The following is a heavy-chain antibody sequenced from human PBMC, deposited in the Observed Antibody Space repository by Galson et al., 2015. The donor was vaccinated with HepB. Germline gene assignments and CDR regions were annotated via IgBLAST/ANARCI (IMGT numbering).Heavy chain of an antibody. Sequence: SVKVSCKASGYTFTSYDINWVRQATGQGLEWMGWMNPNSGNTGYAQKFQGRVTMTRNTSISTAYMELSSLRSEDTAVYYCARVEVRFLEWLSWGGNWFDPWGQGTLVTVSS. CDR1: GYTFTSYD. CDR3: ARVEVRFLEWLSWGGNWFDP. V-gene: IGHV1-8*01. J-gene: IGHJ5*02. D-gene: IGHD3-3*01. CDR2: MNPNSGNT.